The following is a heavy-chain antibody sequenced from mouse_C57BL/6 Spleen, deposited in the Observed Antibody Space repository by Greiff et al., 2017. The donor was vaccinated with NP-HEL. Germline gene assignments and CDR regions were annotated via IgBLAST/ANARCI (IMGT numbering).Heavy chain of an antibody. J-gene: IGHJ3*01. D-gene: IGHD2-4*01. CDR2: IHPNSGST. CDR1: GYTFTSYW. V-gene: IGHV1-64*01. Sequence: QVQLQQPGAELVKPGASVKLSCKASGYTFTSYWMHWVKQRPGQGLEWIGMIHPNSGSTNYNEKFKSKATLTVDKSSSTAYMQLSSLTAEDSAVYYGARASDYDTFAYWGQGTLVTVSA. CDR3: ARASDYDTFAY.